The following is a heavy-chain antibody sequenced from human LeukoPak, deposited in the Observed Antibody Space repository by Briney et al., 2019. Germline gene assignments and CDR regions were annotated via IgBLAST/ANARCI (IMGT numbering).Heavy chain of an antibody. V-gene: IGHV3-30*03. Sequence: GGSLRLSCAASGFTFSISAMTWVRQAPGKGLEWVAVISYDGNNEYYADSVKGRFTISRDNSKNTLYLQMNSLRAEDTAVYFCARIEKWTNLVRYYFDNWGQGTLVTVSS. CDR2: ISYDGNNE. D-gene: IGHD1-14*01. J-gene: IGHJ4*02. CDR1: GFTFSISA. CDR3: ARIEKWTNLVRYYFDN.